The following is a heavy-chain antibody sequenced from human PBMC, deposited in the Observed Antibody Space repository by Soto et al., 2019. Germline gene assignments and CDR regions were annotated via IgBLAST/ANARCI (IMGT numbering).Heavy chain of an antibody. CDR3: ARGYCSSTSCYGEHDAFDI. J-gene: IGHJ3*02. CDR1: GGTFSSYA. CDR2: IIPISGNT. Sequence: ASVKVSCKASGGTFSSYAISWVRQAPGQGLEWMGGIIPISGNTGYAQKFQGRVTMTRNTSISTAYMELSSLRSEDTAVYYCARGYCSSTSCYGEHDAFDIWGQGTMVTVSS. D-gene: IGHD2-2*01. V-gene: IGHV1-8*02.